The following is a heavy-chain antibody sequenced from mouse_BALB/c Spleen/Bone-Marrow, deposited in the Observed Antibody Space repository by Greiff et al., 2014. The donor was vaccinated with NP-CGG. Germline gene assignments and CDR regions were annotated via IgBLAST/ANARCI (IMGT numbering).Heavy chain of an antibody. Sequence: QVQLQQSGAELARPGASVKMSCQASGYTFTRYTMHWEKQRPGQGLEWIGYINPSSAYTNYNQKFKDKATLTADKSSSTAYMQLSSLTSEDSAGYYCTIRYYAMDYWGQGTSVTVSS. CDR2: INPSSAYT. CDR3: TIRYYAMDY. CDR1: GYTFTRYT. J-gene: IGHJ4*01. V-gene: IGHV1-4*01. D-gene: IGHD1-1*01.